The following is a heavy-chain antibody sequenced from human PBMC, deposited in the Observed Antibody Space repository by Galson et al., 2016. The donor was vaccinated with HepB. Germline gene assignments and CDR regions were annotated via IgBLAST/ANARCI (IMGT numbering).Heavy chain of an antibody. D-gene: IGHD3-16*01. CDR3: ARDTRHGGLY. V-gene: IGHV3-7*04. J-gene: IGHJ4*02. CDR1: GFTFSNFW. Sequence: SPRLSCAASGFTFSNFWMAWARQAPGEGLEWLATIKPDGSEEYYVDSVKGRFTISRDNARNSVSLQMNSLRAGDTAVYFCARDTRHGGLYWGQGTLVTVSS. CDR2: IKPDGSEE.